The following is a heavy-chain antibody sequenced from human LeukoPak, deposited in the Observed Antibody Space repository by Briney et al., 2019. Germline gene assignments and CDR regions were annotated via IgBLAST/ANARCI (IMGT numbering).Heavy chain of an antibody. CDR1: GGSISGYF. D-gene: IGHD5-12*01. Sequence: SETLSLTCTVSGGSISGYFWTWIRQPAGKGREWIGRMYSTGSNNYNPSLKSRVTMSLDTSKNHFSLNLTSVTAADTAVYYCAREPTSGREPTSGRPLDYWGQGTLVTVSS. J-gene: IGHJ4*02. CDR2: MYSTGSN. V-gene: IGHV4-4*07. CDR3: AREPTSGREPTSGRPLDY.